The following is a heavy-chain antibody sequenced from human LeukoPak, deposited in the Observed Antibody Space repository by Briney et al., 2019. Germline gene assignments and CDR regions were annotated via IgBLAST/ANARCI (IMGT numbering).Heavy chain of an antibody. CDR2: IYYSGST. V-gene: IGHV4-59*01. D-gene: IGHD3-22*01. CDR1: GGSISSYY. J-gene: IGHJ6*03. CDR3: ARSSEGRYYYDSSGYSYYYYYMDV. Sequence: SETLSLTCTASGGSISSYYWSWIRQPPGKGLEWIGLIYYSGSTNYNPSLKSRVTISVDTSKNQFSLKLSSVTAADTAVYYCARSSEGRYYYDSSGYSYYYYYMDVWGKGTTVTISS.